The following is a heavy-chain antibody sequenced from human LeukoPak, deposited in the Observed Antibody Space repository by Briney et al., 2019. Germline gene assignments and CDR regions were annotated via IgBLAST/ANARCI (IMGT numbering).Heavy chain of an antibody. J-gene: IGHJ3*02. V-gene: IGHV4-39*01. Sequence: SETLSLTCTVSGGSISSSSYYWGWIRQPPGKGLEWIGSIYYSGSTYYNPSLKSRVTISVDTSKNQFSLKLSSVTAADTAVYYCASTLRGGNYDYVWGSPYDAFDIWGQGTMVTVTS. CDR1: GGSISSSSYY. D-gene: IGHD3-16*01. CDR2: IYYSGST. CDR3: ASTLRGGNYDYVWGSPYDAFDI.